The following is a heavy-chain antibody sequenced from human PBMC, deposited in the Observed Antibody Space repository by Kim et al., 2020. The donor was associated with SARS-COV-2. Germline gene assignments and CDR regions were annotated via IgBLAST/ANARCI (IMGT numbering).Heavy chain of an antibody. Sequence: GGSLRLSCAASGFTFSSYGMHWVRQAPGKGLEWVAVIWYDGSNKYYADSVKGRFTISRDNSKNTLYLQMNSLRAEDTAVYYCAKGINSGYDFLDYWGQGTLVTVSS. CDR1: GFTFSSYG. D-gene: IGHD5-12*01. CDR3: AKGINSGYDFLDY. V-gene: IGHV3-33*06. CDR2: IWYDGSNK. J-gene: IGHJ4*02.